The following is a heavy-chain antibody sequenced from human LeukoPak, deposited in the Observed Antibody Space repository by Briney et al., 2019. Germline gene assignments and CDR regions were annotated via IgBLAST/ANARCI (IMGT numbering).Heavy chain of an antibody. CDR3: ARLVTDILTGYYPLFDY. Sequence: SVTLSLTCAVSGYSISSGYYWGWIRQPPGKGLEWIGSIYHSGSTYYNPSLKSRVTISVDTSKNQFSLKLSSVTAADTAVYYCARLVTDILTGYYPLFDYWGQGTLVTVSS. CDR1: GYSISSGYY. CDR2: IYHSGST. J-gene: IGHJ4*02. D-gene: IGHD3-9*01. V-gene: IGHV4-38-2*01.